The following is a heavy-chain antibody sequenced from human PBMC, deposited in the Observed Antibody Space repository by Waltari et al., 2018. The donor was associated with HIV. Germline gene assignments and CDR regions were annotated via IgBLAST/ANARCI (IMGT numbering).Heavy chain of an antibody. CDR3: ATSRTFDY. J-gene: IGHJ4*02. Sequence: EVQLVESGGGLVQPGGSLRLSCAASGFTFSSYWMHWVRQVPGKGLIWVSRINSDGSSTTYADSVKGRFTSSRDNAKNTLYLQMNSLRAEDTAVYYCATSRTFDYWGQGTLVTVSS. CDR1: GFTFSSYW. CDR2: INSDGSST. V-gene: IGHV3-74*01.